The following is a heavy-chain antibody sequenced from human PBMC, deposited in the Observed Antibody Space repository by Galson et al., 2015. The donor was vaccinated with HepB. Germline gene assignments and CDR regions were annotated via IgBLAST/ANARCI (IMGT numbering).Heavy chain of an antibody. D-gene: IGHD3-10*01. Sequence: SVKLSCKASGYTFTSFAIRWMRQAPGQRLEWMCLISTYNANTLYAHYFQGRVSITTDKSTRTVYLHLRSLRSDDTAAYYCAIRTGTLPYYFDYWGQGTQVTVSS. CDR3: AIRTGTLPYYFDY. CDR2: ISTYNANT. CDR1: GYTFTSFA. V-gene: IGHV1-18*01. J-gene: IGHJ4*02.